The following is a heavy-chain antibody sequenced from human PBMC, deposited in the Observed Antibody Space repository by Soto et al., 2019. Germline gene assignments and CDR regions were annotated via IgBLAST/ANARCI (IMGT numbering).Heavy chain of an antibody. CDR1: GGSISPYY. CDR3: ARRYGPGFDY. J-gene: IGHJ4*02. Sequence: SETLSLTCTVSGGSISPYYWTWVRQPPGKGLEWIGYIYYGGTTSYNPSLMSRVTISLETSKSQISLRLSSVTAADTAVYYCARRYGPGFDYWGQGILVTVSS. D-gene: IGHD4-17*01. CDR2: IYYGGTT. V-gene: IGHV4-59*08.